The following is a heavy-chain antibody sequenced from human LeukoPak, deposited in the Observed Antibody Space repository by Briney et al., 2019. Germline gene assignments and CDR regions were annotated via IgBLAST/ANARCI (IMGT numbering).Heavy chain of an antibody. CDR3: ARDAYHSGDLDR. Sequence: GGSLRLSCAASGFTFSNYIMHWVRQAPGKGLEWVSFIRFDGTNRHYVDSVKGRFTISRDNANNMLYLQMNSLNFEDTAVYYCARDAYHSGDLDRWGEGTLVIVSS. CDR2: IRFDGTNR. J-gene: IGHJ4*02. CDR1: GFTFSNYI. V-gene: IGHV3-30*02. D-gene: IGHD7-27*01.